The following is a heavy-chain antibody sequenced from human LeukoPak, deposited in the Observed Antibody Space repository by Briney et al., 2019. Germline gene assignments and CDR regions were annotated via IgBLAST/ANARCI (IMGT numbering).Heavy chain of an antibody. J-gene: IGHJ4*02. D-gene: IGHD3-10*01. CDR2: IYYSGST. CDR1: GDSINSYY. V-gene: IGHV4-59*01. CDR3: AGGRGSGSYYD. Sequence: SETLSLTCTVSGDSINSYYWSWIRQPPGKGLEWIGYIYYSGSTNYNPSLKSRVTISVDTSKNQFSLKLSSVTAADTAVYYCAGGRGSGSYYDWGQGTLVTVSS.